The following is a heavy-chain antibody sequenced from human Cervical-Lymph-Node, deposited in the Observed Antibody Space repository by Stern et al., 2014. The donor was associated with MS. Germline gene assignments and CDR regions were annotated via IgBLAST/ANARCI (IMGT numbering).Heavy chain of an antibody. Sequence: QMQLVQSGPGLVKPSETLSLTCTVSGGSISSTSYFWGWIRQPPRQGLEWIGSIYHSGTTYYNPSLKSRVSISVDTSKSHFSLKLRSVTAADTAVYFCARLPDYGASLDYWGQGSLVTVSS. D-gene: IGHD4-17*01. CDR1: GGSISSTSYF. CDR3: ARLPDYGASLDY. J-gene: IGHJ4*02. CDR2: IYHSGTT. V-gene: IGHV4-39*01.